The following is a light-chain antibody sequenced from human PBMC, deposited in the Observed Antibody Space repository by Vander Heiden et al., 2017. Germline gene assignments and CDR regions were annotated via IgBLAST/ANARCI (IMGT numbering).Light chain of an antibody. V-gene: IGLV2-14*01. CDR1: SSDVGGYNY. Sequence: QSALTKPASVSGSPGQSLTISCTGTSSDVGGYNYVSWYQQHPGKAPKLMIYEVSNRPSGVSNRFSGSKSGNTASLTISGLQAEDEADYYCSSYTSSSTLGVVFGGGTKLTVL. CDR2: EVS. CDR3: SSYTSSSTLGVV. J-gene: IGLJ2*01.